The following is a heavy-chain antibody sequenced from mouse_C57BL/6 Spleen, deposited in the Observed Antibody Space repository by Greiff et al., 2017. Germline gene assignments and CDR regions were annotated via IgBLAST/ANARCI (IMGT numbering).Heavy chain of an antibody. CDR1: GYTFTDYE. Sequence: QVQLKESGAELVRPGASVTLSCKASGYTFTDYEMHWVKQTPVHGLEWIGAIDPETGGTAYNQKFKGKAILTADKSSSTAYMELRSLTSEDSAVYYCTRLNTAQDYFDYWGQGTTLTVSS. J-gene: IGHJ2*01. CDR2: IDPETGGT. D-gene: IGHD1-2*01. CDR3: TRLNTAQDYFDY. V-gene: IGHV1-15*01.